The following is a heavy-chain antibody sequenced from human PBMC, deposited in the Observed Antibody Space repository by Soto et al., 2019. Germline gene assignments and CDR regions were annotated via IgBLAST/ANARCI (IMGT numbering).Heavy chain of an antibody. V-gene: IGHV3-74*01. CDR2: IDNAGTDS. J-gene: IGHJ6*04. CDR3: ARGWFGPDV. Sequence: EVQLVESGGGLVQPGGSLRLSCAASGFTLSGRSMHWVRQAPGKGLVWVSGIDNAGTDSTYAGSVKGRLTSSRDNAKNMLYLQMTSLRVEATAVYYCARGWFGPDVWGKGTTVTVSS. CDR1: GFTLSGRS. D-gene: IGHD3-10*01.